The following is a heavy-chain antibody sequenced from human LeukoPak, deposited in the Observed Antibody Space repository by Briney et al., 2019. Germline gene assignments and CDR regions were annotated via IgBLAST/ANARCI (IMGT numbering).Heavy chain of an antibody. CDR3: ARESVRGVSFDY. D-gene: IGHD3-10*01. J-gene: IGHJ4*02. CDR2: INPSGGST. V-gene: IGHV1-46*01. Sequence: ASVKVSCKASGGTFSSYAISWVRQAPGQGLEWMGIINPSGGSTSYAQKFQGRVTMTRDTSTSTVYMELSSLRSEDTAVYYCARESVRGVSFDYWGQGTLVTVSS. CDR1: GGTFSSYA.